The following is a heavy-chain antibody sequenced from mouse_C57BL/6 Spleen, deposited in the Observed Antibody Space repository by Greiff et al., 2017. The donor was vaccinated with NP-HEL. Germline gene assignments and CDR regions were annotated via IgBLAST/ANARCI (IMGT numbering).Heavy chain of an antibody. Sequence: VKLMESGPGLVQPSQSLSITCTVSGFSLTSYGVHWVRQSPGKGLEWLGVIWSGGSTDYTAAFISRLSISKDNSKSQVFFKMNSLQADDTAIYYCARNWGDYDYDEDAMDYWGQGTPVTVSS. CDR2: IWSGGST. D-gene: IGHD2-4*01. CDR1: GFSLTSYG. V-gene: IGHV2-2*01. CDR3: ARNWGDYDYDEDAMDY. J-gene: IGHJ4*01.